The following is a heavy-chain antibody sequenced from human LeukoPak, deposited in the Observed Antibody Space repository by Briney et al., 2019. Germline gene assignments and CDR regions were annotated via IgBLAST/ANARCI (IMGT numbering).Heavy chain of an antibody. CDR3: AKCIAAAGTFFDY. J-gene: IGHJ4*02. CDR2: ISASGGST. D-gene: IGHD6-13*01. CDR1: GFTFSSSA. V-gene: IGHV3-23*01. Sequence: GGSLRLSCAASGFTFSSSAMSWVRQVPGKGLEWVSGISASGGSTSYADSVKGRFTISRDNSKNTLYLQMNSLRAEDTAVYYCAKCIAAAGTFFDYWGQGTLVTVSS.